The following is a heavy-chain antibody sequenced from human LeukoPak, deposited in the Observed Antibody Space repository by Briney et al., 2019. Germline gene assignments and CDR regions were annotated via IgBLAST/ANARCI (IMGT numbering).Heavy chain of an antibody. CDR1: GFTFSSYW. J-gene: IGHJ4*02. D-gene: IGHD3-16*02. V-gene: IGHV3-7*03. CDR2: IKQDGSEK. CDR3: ARDSDVWGSYRYLFDY. Sequence: PGGSLGLSCAASGFTFSSYWMSWVRQAPGKGLEWVANIKQDGSEKYYVDSVKGRFTISRDNAKNSLYPQMNSLRAEDTAVYYCARDSDVWGSYRYLFDYWGQGTLVTVSS.